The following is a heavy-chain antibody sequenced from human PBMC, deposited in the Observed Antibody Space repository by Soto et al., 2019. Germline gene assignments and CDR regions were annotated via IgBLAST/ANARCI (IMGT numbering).Heavy chain of an antibody. CDR3: ARDAIAAPVRGPLDY. CDR1: GFTFSDYY. V-gene: IGHV3-11*01. J-gene: IGHJ4*02. D-gene: IGHD6-6*01. CDR2: ISSSGSTI. Sequence: QVQLVESGGGLVKPGVSLRLSCAASGFTFSDYYMSWIRQAPGKGLEWVSYISSSGSTIYYVDSVKGRFTISRDNAKNSRYLQMNSLRAENTAVYYCARDAIAAPVRGPLDYWGQGTLVTVSS.